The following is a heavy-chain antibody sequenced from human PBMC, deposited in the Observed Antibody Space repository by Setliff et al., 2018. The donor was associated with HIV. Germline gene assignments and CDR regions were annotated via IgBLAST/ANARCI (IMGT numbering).Heavy chain of an antibody. V-gene: IGHV4-31*03. CDR1: GGSISSGAFY. Sequence: SETLSLTCTVSGGSISSGAFYWSWIRQHPTKGLEWIGYIFYSGSTNYNPSLQSRVTISIDRSKNQLSLELTSVSAADTAVYYCARSNTSKAIDYWGQGTLVTVSS. CDR3: ARSNTSKAIDY. J-gene: IGHJ4*02. CDR2: IFYSGST.